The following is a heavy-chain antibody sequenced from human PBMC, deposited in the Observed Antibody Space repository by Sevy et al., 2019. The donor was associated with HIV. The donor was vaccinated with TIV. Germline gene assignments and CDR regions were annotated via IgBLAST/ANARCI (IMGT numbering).Heavy chain of an antibody. CDR3: AKDLAQGGTLNFYYYGMDF. CDR1: GFTFSSYA. V-gene: IGHV3-23*01. Sequence: GGSLRLSCAASGFTFSSYAMSWVRQAPGKGLEWVSAISGSGGSTYYADSVKGRFTISRDNARKSVYLEMNSLSPEDMALYYCAKDLAQGGTLNFYYYGMDFWGQGTTVTVSS. CDR2: ISGSGGST. J-gene: IGHJ6*02. D-gene: IGHD3-16*01.